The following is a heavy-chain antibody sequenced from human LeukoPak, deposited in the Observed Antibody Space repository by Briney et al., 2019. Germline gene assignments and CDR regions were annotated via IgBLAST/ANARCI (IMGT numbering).Heavy chain of an antibody. Sequence: KPSETLSLTCTVSGGSISTYSWNWIRQPAGKGLEWIGRLYSSGTTKYNPSLGSRVTMSVDTSKNQFSLNLTSVTAADTAVYYCAREGGGFDYWGQGTLVTVSS. D-gene: IGHD3-16*01. J-gene: IGHJ4*02. CDR1: GGSISTYS. V-gene: IGHV4-4*07. CDR3: AREGGGFDY. CDR2: LYSSGTT.